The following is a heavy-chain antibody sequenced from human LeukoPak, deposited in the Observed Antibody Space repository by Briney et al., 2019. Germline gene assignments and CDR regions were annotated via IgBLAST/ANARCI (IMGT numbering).Heavy chain of an antibody. CDR2: ISNTYRDI. V-gene: IGHV3-21*06. CDR3: ARDPTSDRFQYFDY. CDR1: GFTVSSYG. J-gene: IGHJ4*02. Sequence: GGSLRLSCAASGFTVSSYGVNWVRQAPGKGLEWVSCISNTYRDIYYADSVRGRFTVSRDNAKNSVYQQMNSLTAEDTAVYYCARDPTSDRFQYFDYWGQGALVTVSS. D-gene: IGHD2-2*01.